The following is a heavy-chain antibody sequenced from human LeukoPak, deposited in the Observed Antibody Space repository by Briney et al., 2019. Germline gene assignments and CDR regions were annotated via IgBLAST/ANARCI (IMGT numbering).Heavy chain of an antibody. D-gene: IGHD6-13*01. V-gene: IGHV2-70*01. CDR2: IALDDDN. Sequence: VSGPAPAKPTQTLTLTCTSTGFSLSTSGMCVSWIRPPPGKALEPLAPIALDDDNYSSTSLKTRLTISKNTSKYQGVLTMTNMDPVDTATYYCARSTGIAGGYFDYWGQGTLVTVSS. J-gene: IGHJ4*02. CDR3: ARSTGIAGGYFDY. CDR1: GFSLSTSGMC.